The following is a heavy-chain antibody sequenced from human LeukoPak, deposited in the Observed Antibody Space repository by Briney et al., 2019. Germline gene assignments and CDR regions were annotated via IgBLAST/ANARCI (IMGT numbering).Heavy chain of an antibody. D-gene: IGHD5-18*01. CDR3: TRAMVLDRFDP. CDR1: GFTFSGSA. CDR2: IRSKANSYAT. Sequence: PGGSLRLSCAASGFTFSGSAMHWVRQASGKGLEWVGRIRSKANSYATAYAASVKGRFTISRDDSKNTAYLQMNSLKTEDTAVYYCTRAMVLDRFDPWGQGTLVTVSS. J-gene: IGHJ5*02. V-gene: IGHV3-73*01.